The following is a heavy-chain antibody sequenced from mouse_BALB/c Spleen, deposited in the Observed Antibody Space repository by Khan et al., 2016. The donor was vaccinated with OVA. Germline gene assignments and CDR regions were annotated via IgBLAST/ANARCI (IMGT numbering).Heavy chain of an antibody. D-gene: IGHD1-1*02. CDR3: ARGGYGSLAY. J-gene: IGHJ3*01. Sequence: VQLQESGAELVRPGTSVKVSCKASGYSFTDYLIDWVKQRPGQGLEWIGVINPGSGDTHYNEKFTGKEKLTADKSSSTAYMQLSSLTSDDSAIYLCARGGYGSLAYWGQGTLVTVSP. V-gene: IGHV1-54*01. CDR2: INPGSGDT. CDR1: GYSFTDYL.